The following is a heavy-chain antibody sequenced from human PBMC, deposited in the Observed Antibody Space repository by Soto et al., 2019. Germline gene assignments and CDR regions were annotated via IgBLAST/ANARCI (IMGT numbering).Heavy chain of an antibody. CDR1: GFTFSGYS. CDR2: ISGTSIYI. J-gene: IGHJ6*02. CDR3: ARGFRNGFNV. Sequence: EGQLVESGGGLVKPGGSLRLSCVASGFTFSGYSINWVRQAPGKGLAWVSYISGTSIYIYHADSVKGGFTISRDNAKSAVYLQMNSLRAEDTAVYYCARGFRNGFNVWGQGTTVSVSS. D-gene: IGHD2-8*01. V-gene: IGHV3-21*01.